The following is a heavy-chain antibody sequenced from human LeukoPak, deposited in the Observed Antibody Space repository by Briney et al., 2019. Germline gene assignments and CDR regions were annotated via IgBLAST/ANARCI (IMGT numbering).Heavy chain of an antibody. V-gene: IGHV1-69*13. CDR3: ARDRYDYVWGSYRPNWFDP. CDR2: IIPIFGTA. D-gene: IGHD3-16*02. CDR1: GGTFSSYA. J-gene: IGHJ5*02. Sequence: ASVKVSCKASGGTFSSYAIGWVRQAPGQGLEWMGGIIPIFGTANYAQKFQGRVTITADESTSTAYMELSSLRSEDTAVYYCARDRYDYVWGSYRPNWFDPWGQGTLVTVSS.